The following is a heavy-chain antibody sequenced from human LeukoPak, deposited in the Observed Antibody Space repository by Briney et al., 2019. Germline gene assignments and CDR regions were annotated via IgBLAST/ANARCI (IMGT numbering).Heavy chain of an antibody. V-gene: IGHV4-61*08. J-gene: IGHJ4*02. CDR1: GGSISSGGYY. Sequence: SETLSLTCTVSGGSISSGGYYWSWIRQPPGKGLEWIGYIYYSGSTNYNPSLKSRVTISVDTSKNQFSLKLSSVTAADTAVYYCARTYGSGSYTFDYWGQGTLVTVSS. CDR2: IYYSGST. D-gene: IGHD3-10*01. CDR3: ARTYGSGSYTFDY.